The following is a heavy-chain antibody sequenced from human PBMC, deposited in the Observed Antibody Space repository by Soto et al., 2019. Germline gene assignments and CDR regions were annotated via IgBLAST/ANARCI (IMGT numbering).Heavy chain of an antibody. CDR3: AKGRYFESSSGCANL. V-gene: IGHV3-23*01. CDR1: GFIFNSYA. J-gene: IGHJ5*02. CDR2: IRGSGYKT. D-gene: IGHD3-22*01. Sequence: EVQLLESGGGFLQPGGSQRLSCVASGFIFNSYAMSWVRQTPDKGFEWVAAIRGSGYKTDYAQSVQGRFTISRDNSKSTVFLQMNRLRPEDSAMYYCAKGRYFESSSGCANLWGQGTLVTVSS.